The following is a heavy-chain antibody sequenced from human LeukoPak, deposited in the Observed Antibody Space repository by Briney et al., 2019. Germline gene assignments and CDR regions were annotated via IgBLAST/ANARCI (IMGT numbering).Heavy chain of an antibody. Sequence: ASVKVSCKASGYTFTSYYMHWVRQAPGQGLEWMGIINPSGGSTSYAQKFQGRVTMTRDTSTSTVYMELSSLRSEDTAVYYCARVPTIIVGAPHLDYWGQETLVTFPS. CDR1: GYTFTSYY. J-gene: IGHJ4*02. D-gene: IGHD1-26*01. CDR2: INPSGGST. V-gene: IGHV1-46*01. CDR3: ARVPTIIVGAPHLDY.